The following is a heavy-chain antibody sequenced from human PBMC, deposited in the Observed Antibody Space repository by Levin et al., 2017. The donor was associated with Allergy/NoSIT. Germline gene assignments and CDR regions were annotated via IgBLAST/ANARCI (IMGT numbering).Heavy chain of an antibody. J-gene: IGHJ1*01. Sequence: SQTLSLTCTVSGVSINSHYWNWIRQSPGKGLEWIGYISDSGSTNYKHSLKGRITISVDRSKNQVSLKLTSVTAADTAVYYCATDTYYTEYFRQWGQGTLVTVSS. CDR3: ATDTYYTEYFRQ. CDR1: GVSINSHY. V-gene: IGHV4-59*11. CDR2: ISDSGST. D-gene: IGHD1-26*01.